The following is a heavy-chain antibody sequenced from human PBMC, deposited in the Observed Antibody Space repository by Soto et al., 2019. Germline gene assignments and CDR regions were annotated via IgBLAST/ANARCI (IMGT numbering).Heavy chain of an antibody. CDR2: IYWDDDT. V-gene: IGHV2-5*02. CDR3: AHAFGGTSWPNDAFDV. CDR1: GFSFSADGVG. J-gene: IGHJ3*01. D-gene: IGHD3-16*01. Sequence: HITLKESGPTLVKPTQTLTLTCIFSGFSFSADGVGVDWIRQPPGKTLEWLALIYWDDDTRYRPSLKSRLTITKDSSKNQVVLTMTNMDPLDTATYYCAHAFGGTSWPNDAFDVWGQGTVVTVSS.